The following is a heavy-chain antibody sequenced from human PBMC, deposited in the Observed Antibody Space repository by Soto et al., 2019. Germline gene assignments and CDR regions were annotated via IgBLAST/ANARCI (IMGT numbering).Heavy chain of an antibody. CDR3: AREQYVWGSYRYLYYFDY. D-gene: IGHD3-16*02. CDR2: ISAYNGNT. Sequence: ASVKVSCKASGYTFTSYGISWVRQAPGQGLEWMGWISAYNGNTNYAQKLQGRVTMTTDTSTSTAYMELSRLRSDDTAVYYCAREQYVWGSYRYLYYFDYWGQGTLVTVSS. CDR1: GYTFTSYG. J-gene: IGHJ4*02. V-gene: IGHV1-18*01.